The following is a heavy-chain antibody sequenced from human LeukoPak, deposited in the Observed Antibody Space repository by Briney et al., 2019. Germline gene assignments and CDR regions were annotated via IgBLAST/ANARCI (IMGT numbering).Heavy chain of an antibody. V-gene: IGHV4-59*12. CDR1: GGSISSYY. J-gene: IGHJ4*02. Sequence: SETLSLTCTVSGGSISSYYWSWIRQPPGKGLEWIGYIYYSGSTNYNPSLKSRVTISVDTSKNQFSLKLSSVTAADTAVYYCARGAGSGYHDYWGQGTLVTVSS. D-gene: IGHD3-22*01. CDR3: ARGAGSGYHDY. CDR2: IYYSGST.